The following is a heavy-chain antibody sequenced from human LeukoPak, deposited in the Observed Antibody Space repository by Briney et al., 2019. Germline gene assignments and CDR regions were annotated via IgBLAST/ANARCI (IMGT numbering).Heavy chain of an antibody. CDR3: AREGRQDYVYFDC. J-gene: IGHJ4*02. Sequence: SETLSLTCTVSGDSISSYYWSWIRQPPGKGLEWMGYINYSGNTNYNPSLKSRVTISVDSSKNKLSLSLTSVTAADTAVYYGAREGRQDYVYFDCWGQGTLVTVSS. CDR2: INYSGNT. V-gene: IGHV4-59*01. D-gene: IGHD4-17*01. CDR1: GDSISSYY.